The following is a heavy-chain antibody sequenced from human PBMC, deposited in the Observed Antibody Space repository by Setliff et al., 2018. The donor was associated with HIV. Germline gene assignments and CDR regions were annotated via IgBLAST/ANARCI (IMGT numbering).Heavy chain of an antibody. CDR2: INHSGST. D-gene: IGHD2-2*01. J-gene: IGHJ4*02. CDR3: VASSSWSCRLNY. CDR1: GGSFSDYY. V-gene: IGHV4-34*01. Sequence: SETLSLTCTVYGGSFSDYYWSWIRQPPGKGLEWIGEINHSGSTNYNPSLKRRVTISVDTSKKQFSLKLTSVTAADAAIYYCVASSSWSCRLNYWGQGTLVTVSS.